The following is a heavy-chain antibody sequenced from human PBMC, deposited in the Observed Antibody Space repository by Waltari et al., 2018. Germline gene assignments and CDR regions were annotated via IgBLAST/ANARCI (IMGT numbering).Heavy chain of an antibody. D-gene: IGHD1-26*01. J-gene: IGHJ6*02. V-gene: IGHV1-2*02. Sequence: QVQLVQSGAEVKKPGASVKVSCKASGYTFTGYYMHWVRQAPGQGLEWMGWINPNSGGTNYAQKFQGRVTMTRDTSISTAYMELSMLRSDDTAVYYCARDSGSYLGVYYYYGMDVWGQGTTVTVSS. CDR3: ARDSGSYLGVYYYYGMDV. CDR1: GYTFTGYY. CDR2: INPNSGGT.